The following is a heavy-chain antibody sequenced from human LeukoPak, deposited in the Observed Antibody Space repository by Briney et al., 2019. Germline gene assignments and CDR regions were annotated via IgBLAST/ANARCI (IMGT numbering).Heavy chain of an antibody. CDR3: ARHEKTYYYDSSGCGHFDY. CDR2: IYYSGST. J-gene: IGHJ4*02. V-gene: IGHV4-59*08. Sequence: SETLSLTCTVSGGSISSYYWSWIRQPPGKGLEWIGYIYYSGSTNYNPSLKSRVTISADTSKNQFSLKLSSVTAADTAVYYCARHEKTYYYDSSGCGHFDYWGQGTLVTVSS. D-gene: IGHD3-22*01. CDR1: GGSISSYY.